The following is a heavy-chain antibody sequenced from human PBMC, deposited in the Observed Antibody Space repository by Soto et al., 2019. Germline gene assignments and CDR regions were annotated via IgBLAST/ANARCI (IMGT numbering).Heavy chain of an antibody. D-gene: IGHD3-16*02. CDR2: INHSGST. Sequence: PSETLSLTCAVYGGSFSGYYWSWIRQPPGKGLEWIGEINHSGSTNYNPSLKSRVTISVDTSKNQFSLKLSSVTAADTAVYYCARTPRNYDYVWGSYRYTCYFDYWGQGTLVTVSS. CDR1: GGSFSGYY. V-gene: IGHV4-34*01. J-gene: IGHJ4*02. CDR3: ARTPRNYDYVWGSYRYTCYFDY.